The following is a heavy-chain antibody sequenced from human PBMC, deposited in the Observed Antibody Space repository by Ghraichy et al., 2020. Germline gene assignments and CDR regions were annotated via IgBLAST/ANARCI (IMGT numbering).Heavy chain of an antibody. CDR2: IWYDGSNK. J-gene: IGHJ2*01. CDR3: VRVSVAGYWYFDL. CDR1: GFTFSSYG. Sequence: GGSLRLSCAASGFTFSSYGMHWVRQAPGKGLEWVAVIWYDGSNKYYADSVKGRFTISRDNSKNTLYLQMNSLRAEDTAVYYCVRVSVAGYWYFDLWGRGTLVTVSS. D-gene: IGHD6-19*01. V-gene: IGHV3-33*01.